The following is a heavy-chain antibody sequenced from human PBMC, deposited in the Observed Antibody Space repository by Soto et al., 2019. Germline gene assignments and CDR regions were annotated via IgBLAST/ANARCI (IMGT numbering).Heavy chain of an antibody. CDR2: INGDGSFT. CDR1: AFTFKNHW. V-gene: IGHV3-74*01. Sequence: EVQLVESGGGLVQPGGSQRLSCAASAFTFKNHWMHWVRQVPGKGPVWVSRINGDGSFTSYADAVKGRFTISRDNAKNTLSLQMNSLRAEDTAVYYCAREIYDDYDSSGFDHWGQETLVTVSS. J-gene: IGHJ4*02. CDR3: AREIYDDYDSSGFDH. D-gene: IGHD3-22*01.